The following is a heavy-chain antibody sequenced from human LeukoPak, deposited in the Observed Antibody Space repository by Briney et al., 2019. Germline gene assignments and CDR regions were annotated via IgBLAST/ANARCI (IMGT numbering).Heavy chain of an antibody. CDR1: GGSFSGYY. V-gene: IGHV4-34*01. CDR3: ARGYVLGGDNWFDP. J-gene: IGHJ5*02. Sequence: SETLSLTCAVYGGSFSGYYWTWIRQPPGKGLEWIGESDHGGSTNYNPSLKSRVAISVDTSKNQFSLKLSSVTAADTALYYCARGYVLGGDNWFDPWGQGTLVTVSS. D-gene: IGHD3-10*02. CDR2: SDHGGST.